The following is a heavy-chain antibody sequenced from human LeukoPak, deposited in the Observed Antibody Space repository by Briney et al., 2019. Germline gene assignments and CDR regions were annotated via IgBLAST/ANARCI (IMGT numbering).Heavy chain of an antibody. CDR3: VRDRYGALDY. CDR1: GFTFSSYA. Sequence: GGSLRLSCAASGFTFSSYAMRWVRQAPGKGLVWVSRINSDGSSTSYADSVKGRFTISRDNAKNTLYLQMNSLRVEDTAVYYCVRDRYGALDYWGQGTLVTVSS. V-gene: IGHV3-74*01. J-gene: IGHJ4*02. CDR2: INSDGSST. D-gene: IGHD4-17*01.